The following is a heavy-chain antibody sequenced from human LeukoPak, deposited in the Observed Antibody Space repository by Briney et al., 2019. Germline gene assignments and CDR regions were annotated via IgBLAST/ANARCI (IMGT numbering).Heavy chain of an antibody. Sequence: PSETLSLTCTVSGGSISSYHWSWIRQPPGKGLEWIGYIYYSGSTNYNPSLKSRVTISVDTSKNQFSLKLSSVTAADTAVYYCARELSYYDSSGYSHFDYWGQGTLVTVSS. CDR1: GGSISSYH. CDR2: IYYSGST. CDR3: ARELSYYDSSGYSHFDY. J-gene: IGHJ4*02. D-gene: IGHD3-22*01. V-gene: IGHV4-59*01.